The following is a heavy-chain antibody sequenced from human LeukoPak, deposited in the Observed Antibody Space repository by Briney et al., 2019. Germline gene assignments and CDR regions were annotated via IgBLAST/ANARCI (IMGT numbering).Heavy chain of an antibody. V-gene: IGHV4-59*01. D-gene: IGHD5-18*01. CDR3: ANSKYSYGFDY. CDR2: IYYSGVT. CDR1: GGSITNYY. Sequence: SETLSLTCIVSGGSITNYYWSWIRQSPGKGLEWIGYIYYSGVTNYNPSLKSRVTISIETSKIQLSLRLSSVTAADTAVYYCANSKYSYGFDYWGQGTLVTVSS. J-gene: IGHJ4*02.